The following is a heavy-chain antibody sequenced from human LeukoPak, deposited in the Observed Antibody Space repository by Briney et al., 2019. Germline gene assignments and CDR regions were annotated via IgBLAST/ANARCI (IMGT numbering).Heavy chain of an antibody. CDR2: ISAYNGYT. CDR1: GYTFTNYG. D-gene: IGHD3-10*01. J-gene: IGHJ5*02. V-gene: IGHV1-18*01. CDR3: ARDRPDYSGSGIHNWFDP. Sequence: GTAVKVSCKASGYTFTNYGISWVRQAPGQGLEWMGWISAYNGYTNYAQKFQDRVTMTTDTSTSTASMELRSLRSDDTAVYYCARDRPDYSGSGIHNWFDPWGQGTLVRVS.